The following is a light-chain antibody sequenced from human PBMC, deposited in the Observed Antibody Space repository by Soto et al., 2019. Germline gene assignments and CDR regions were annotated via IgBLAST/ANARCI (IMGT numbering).Light chain of an antibody. CDR1: QSISSW. Sequence: MTQSPSTLSASVGDRVTFPCRASQSISSWLAWYQQKPGKAPRLLIYDASTLQSGVPSRFSGSGSGTEFSLTISSLQPDDFGTYYCQCYSSYPWTFGQGTKV. V-gene: IGKV1-5*01. CDR3: QCYSSYPWT. CDR2: DAS. J-gene: IGKJ1*01.